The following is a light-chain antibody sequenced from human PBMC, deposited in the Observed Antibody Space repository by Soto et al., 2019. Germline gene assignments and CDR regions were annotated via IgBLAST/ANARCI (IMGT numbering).Light chain of an antibody. CDR3: QQRNNWPNS. J-gene: IGKJ2*01. V-gene: IGKV3-11*01. CDR2: DAS. Sequence: EIVLTQSPATLPLSPGERATLSCRASQRVSSYLAWYQQKPGQAPRLLIYDASNRATGVPARFSGSGSGTGFTLTIRSLEPEDFAGYYCQQRNNWPNSFGQGTKLEIK. CDR1: QRVSSY.